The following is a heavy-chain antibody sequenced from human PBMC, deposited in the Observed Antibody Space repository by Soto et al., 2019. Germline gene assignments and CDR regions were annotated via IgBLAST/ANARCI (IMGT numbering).Heavy chain of an antibody. J-gene: IGHJ3*02. CDR2: IYYSGST. D-gene: IGHD2-15*01. CDR1: GGSVSSGSYY. Sequence: SETLSLTCTVSGGSVSSGSYYWSWIRQPPGKGLEWIGYIYYSGSTNYNPSLKSRVTISVDTSKNQFSLKLSSVTAADTAVYYCARLKLGYCSGGSCPGAFDIWGRGTMVTVSS. CDR3: ARLKLGYCSGGSCPGAFDI. V-gene: IGHV4-61*01.